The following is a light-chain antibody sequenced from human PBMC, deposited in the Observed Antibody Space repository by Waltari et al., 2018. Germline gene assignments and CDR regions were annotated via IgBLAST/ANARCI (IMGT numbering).Light chain of an antibody. CDR1: QGINTF. Sequence: IQLTQSPSSLSASVGVRVAIPCRASQGINTFLAWYQQKPGKAPRLLIYAASTCQSGVPARFSGSGSGTDFTLTISRLQPEDFAIYYCQQHHSSPMTFGRGTKVEIK. J-gene: IGKJ1*01. CDR3: QQHHSSPMT. CDR2: AAS. V-gene: IGKV1-9*01.